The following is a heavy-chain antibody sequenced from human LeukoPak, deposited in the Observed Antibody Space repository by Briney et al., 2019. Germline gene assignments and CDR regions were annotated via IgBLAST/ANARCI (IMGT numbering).Heavy chain of an antibody. Sequence: SETLSLTCTVSGGSISSGGYYWSWIRQPPGKGLEWIGYIYHSGSTYYNPSLKSRVTISVDRSKNQFSLKLSSVTAADTAVYYCATSKGSYYGSGSYYNPNDAFDIWGQGTMVTVSS. CDR2: IYHSGST. CDR3: ATSKGSYYGSGSYYNPNDAFDI. V-gene: IGHV4-30-2*01. D-gene: IGHD3-10*01. J-gene: IGHJ3*02. CDR1: GGSISSGGYY.